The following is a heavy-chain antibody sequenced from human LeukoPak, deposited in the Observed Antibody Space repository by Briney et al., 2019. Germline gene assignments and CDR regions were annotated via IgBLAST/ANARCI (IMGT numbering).Heavy chain of an antibody. CDR1: GFTFSSYS. D-gene: IGHD3-3*01. CDR3: ARDLLITIFGVAPFDY. V-gene: IGHV3-21*01. Sequence: GGSLRLSCAASGFTFSSYSMNWVRHAPGKGLEWVSSISSSSCYIYYADSAKGRFTISRDNATKSLYLQMNSLRAEDTAVYYCARDLLITIFGVAPFDYWGQGTLVTVSS. J-gene: IGHJ4*02. CDR2: ISSSSCYI.